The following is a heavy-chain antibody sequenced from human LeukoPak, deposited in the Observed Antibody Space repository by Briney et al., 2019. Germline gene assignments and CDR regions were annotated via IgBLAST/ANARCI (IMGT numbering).Heavy chain of an antibody. J-gene: IGHJ4*02. Sequence: SQTLSLTCTVSARSISSYYWSWIRQPPGKGLEWIGYIYYSGNTNYNPSLKSRLTISVDTSKNQFSLKLKSVTAADTAVYYCAISMTAAGSFYFDYWGQGTLVTVSS. CDR1: ARSISSYY. D-gene: IGHD6-13*01. CDR2: IYYSGNT. V-gene: IGHV4-59*01. CDR3: AISMTAAGSFYFDY.